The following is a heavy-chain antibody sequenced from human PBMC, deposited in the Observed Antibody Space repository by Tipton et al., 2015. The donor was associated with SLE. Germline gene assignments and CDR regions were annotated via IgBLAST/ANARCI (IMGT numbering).Heavy chain of an antibody. CDR1: GYTFTDYN. Sequence: VQLVQSGAEVKKPGATVKISCKASGYTFTDYNIHWVRQAPGKGLVWMGRVHPEDGEMICAEKFQGRVTITADTSTATAYIDLKSLKSEDTAVYYCARGGYWGQGTLVTVSS. CDR2: VHPEDGEM. CDR3: ARGGY. V-gene: IGHV1-69-2*01. D-gene: IGHD3-10*01. J-gene: IGHJ4*02.